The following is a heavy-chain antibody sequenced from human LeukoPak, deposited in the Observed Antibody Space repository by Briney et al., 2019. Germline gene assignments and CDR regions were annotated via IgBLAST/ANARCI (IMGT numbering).Heavy chain of an antibody. Sequence: ASVKVSCKASGYTFTGYYMHLVRQAPGQGLEWMGWINPNSGGTNYAQKFQCRVTMTRDTSISTAYMELSRLRSDDTAVYYCARIKYGSGSYYDAFDIWGQGTMVTVSS. J-gene: IGHJ3*02. CDR3: ARIKYGSGSYYDAFDI. V-gene: IGHV1-2*02. D-gene: IGHD3-10*01. CDR1: GYTFTGYY. CDR2: INPNSGGT.